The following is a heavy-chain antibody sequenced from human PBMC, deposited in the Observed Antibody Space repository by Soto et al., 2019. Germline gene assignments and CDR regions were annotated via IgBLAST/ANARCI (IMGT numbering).Heavy chain of an antibody. CDR2: IYYSGST. J-gene: IGHJ4*02. Sequence: SETLSLTCTVSGGSVSSGSYYWSWIRQPPGKGLEWIGYIYYSGSTNYNPSLKSRVTISVDTSKNQFSLKLSSVTAADAAVYYCARGPDYGDYHHFDYWGQGTLVTVSS. CDR1: GGSVSSGSYY. D-gene: IGHD4-17*01. V-gene: IGHV4-61*01. CDR3: ARGPDYGDYHHFDY.